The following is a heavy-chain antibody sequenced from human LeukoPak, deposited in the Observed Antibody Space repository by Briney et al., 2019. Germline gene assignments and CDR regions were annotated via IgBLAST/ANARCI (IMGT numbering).Heavy chain of an antibody. CDR1: GFTFSAFG. V-gene: IGHV3-30*12. Sequence: GSLRLSCAASGFTFSAFGMHWVRQAPGKGLEWVTFIPYDGSDKYYADSVKGRFTISRDNAKNSLYLQMNSLRAEDTAVYYCARDKSVANYYDSSGYYPCYFDYWGQGTLVTVSS. CDR2: IPYDGSDK. CDR3: ARDKSVANYYDSSGYYPCYFDY. D-gene: IGHD3-22*01. J-gene: IGHJ4*02.